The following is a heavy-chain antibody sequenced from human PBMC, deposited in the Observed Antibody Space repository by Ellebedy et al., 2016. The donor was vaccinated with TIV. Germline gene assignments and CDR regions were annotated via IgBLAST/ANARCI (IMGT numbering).Heavy chain of an antibody. J-gene: IGHJ4*02. D-gene: IGHD6-13*01. CDR3: AGSSFDYYFDY. Sequence: SETLSLXXTVSGGSISSYYWSWIRQPPGKGLEWIGYIYYSGSTNYNPSLKSRVTISVDTSKNQLSLKLSSVTAADTAVYYCAGSSFDYYFDYWGRGTLVTVSS. CDR1: GGSISSYY. V-gene: IGHV4-59*01. CDR2: IYYSGST.